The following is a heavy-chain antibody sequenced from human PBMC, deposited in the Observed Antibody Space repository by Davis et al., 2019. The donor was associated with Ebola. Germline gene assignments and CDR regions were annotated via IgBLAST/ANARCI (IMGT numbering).Heavy chain of an antibody. J-gene: IGHJ6*02. V-gene: IGHV3-7*01. Sequence: PGGSLRLSCAASGFTFSSYWMSWVRQAPGKGLEWVANIKQDGSEKYYVDSVKGRFTISRDNSKNTLYLQMGSLRAEDMAVYYCARDPLPRDSGGTVVWGQGTTVTVSS. CDR3: ARDPLPRDSGGTVV. CDR2: IKQDGSEK. D-gene: IGHD6-25*01. CDR1: GFTFSSYW.